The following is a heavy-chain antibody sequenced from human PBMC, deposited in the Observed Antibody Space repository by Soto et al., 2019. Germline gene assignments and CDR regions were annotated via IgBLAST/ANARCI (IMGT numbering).Heavy chain of an antibody. CDR3: AAERLGFCDTGNCFRHYLDS. CDR2: FDPKDQET. Sequence: QVQLIQSGAEVKKPGASVKVSCKVSGDTLSELSIHWVRQASGKGLEWMGSFDPKDQETVYAQKFQGRVTLTEDTSTDTAYMEVTSLRSEDTATYYCAAERLGFCDTGNCFRHYLDSWGQGTPVIISS. J-gene: IGHJ4*02. D-gene: IGHD2-15*01. V-gene: IGHV1-24*01. CDR1: GDTLSELS.